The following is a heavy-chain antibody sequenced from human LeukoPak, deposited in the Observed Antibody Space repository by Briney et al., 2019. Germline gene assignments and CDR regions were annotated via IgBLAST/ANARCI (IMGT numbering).Heavy chain of an antibody. CDR2: ISPGGGST. V-gene: IGHV3-23*01. D-gene: IGHD6-13*01. CDR3: AKSIAATGTGYAMDV. CDR1: GFTFNTYA. Sequence: GGSLRLSCAVSGFTFNTYAMSWVRQAPGNGLEWVSAISPGGGSTYYADSVKGRFTISRDNSRNTLYLQMNSLRAEDTAVYYCAKSIAATGTGYAMDVWGQGTTVTVSS. J-gene: IGHJ6*02.